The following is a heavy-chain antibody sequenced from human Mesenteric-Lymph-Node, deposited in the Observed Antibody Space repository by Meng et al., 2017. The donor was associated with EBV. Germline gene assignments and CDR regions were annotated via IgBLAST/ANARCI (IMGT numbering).Heavy chain of an antibody. CDR3: ARLVVDPIDNWFDP. D-gene: IGHD2-15*01. Sequence: QVQLQPGGAGLLKPSETLSLTCAVYGGSFSGYYWSWIRQPPGKGLEWIGEINHSGSTNYNPSLKSRVTISVDTSKNQFSLKLSSVTAADTAIYYCARLVVDPIDNWFDPWGQGTLVTVSS. CDR1: GGSFSGYY. J-gene: IGHJ5*02. CDR2: INHSGST. V-gene: IGHV4-34*01.